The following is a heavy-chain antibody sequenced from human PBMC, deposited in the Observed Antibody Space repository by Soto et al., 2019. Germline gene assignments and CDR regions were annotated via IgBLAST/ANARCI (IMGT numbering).Heavy chain of an antibody. CDR3: ATGGYCSSTSCLGDY. CDR1: GGSIRSHY. Sequence: QVQLQESGPGLVKPSETLSLTCTVSGGSIRSHYWSWIRQAPGKGLEWIGYFYDGGSTDYNPSLKSRVTISIDTSKKQFSLKLSSVTAADTAVYYCATGGYCSSTSCLGDYWGQGTLVSVSS. D-gene: IGHD2-2*01. J-gene: IGHJ4*02. CDR2: FYDGGST. V-gene: IGHV4-59*11.